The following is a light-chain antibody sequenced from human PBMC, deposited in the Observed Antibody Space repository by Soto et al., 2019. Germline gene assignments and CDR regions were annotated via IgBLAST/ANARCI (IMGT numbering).Light chain of an antibody. CDR1: QSIGTY. J-gene: IGKJ4*01. Sequence: AIRLTQSPSSFSASTGDRVTITWRASQSIGTYLAWYQQIPGRAPKLLIFAASTLQRGVPSRFSGSGSGTDFTVTISCLQSEDFATYYCQQYYIYPPTFGGGTKVEIK. CDR3: QQYYIYPPT. V-gene: IGKV1-8*01. CDR2: AAS.